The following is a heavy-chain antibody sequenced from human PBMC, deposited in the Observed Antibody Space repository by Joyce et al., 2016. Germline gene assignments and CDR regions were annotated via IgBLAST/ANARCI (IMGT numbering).Heavy chain of an antibody. CDR3: AKDRETSAVLDF. Sequence: QAQLVESGGGVVQPGRSLRLSCAVSGFTVRSYGMHWVRQAPGKGLEWVAVISNDGKNKNYANSVKGRFTVSRDNSKKILSLQMNSLRPEDTAVYYCAKDRETSAVLDFWGQGTPVTVSS. CDR2: ISNDGKNK. CDR1: GFTVRSYG. J-gene: IGHJ4*02. V-gene: IGHV3-30*18. D-gene: IGHD6-25*01.